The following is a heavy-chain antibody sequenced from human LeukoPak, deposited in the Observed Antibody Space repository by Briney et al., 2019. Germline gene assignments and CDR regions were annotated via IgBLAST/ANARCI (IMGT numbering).Heavy chain of an antibody. Sequence: PSETLSLTCTVSGGSISSYYWSWIRQPAGKGLEWIGRIYTSGSTNYNPSLKSRVTISVDKSKNQFSLKLSSVTAADTAVYYCARLVVVPAAGLYYYYYMGVWGKGTTVTVSS. CDR2: IYTSGST. V-gene: IGHV4-4*07. CDR1: GGSISSYY. CDR3: ARLVVVPAAGLYYYYYMGV. D-gene: IGHD2-2*01. J-gene: IGHJ6*03.